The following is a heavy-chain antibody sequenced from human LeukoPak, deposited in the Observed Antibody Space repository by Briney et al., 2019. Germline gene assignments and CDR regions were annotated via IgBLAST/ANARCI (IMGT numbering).Heavy chain of an antibody. J-gene: IGHJ6*02. CDR1: GGPISDFY. V-gene: IGHV4-59*01. CDR3: ARLRSGSTPPLPYYYYGLDV. D-gene: IGHD1-26*01. Sequence: SETLSLTCAVSGGPISDFYWSWIRQSPEKGLEWIGNIFYSGNTNYNPSLRSRVTISVDTSKKQFSLRLTSVTAADTAVYYCARLRSGSTPPLPYYYYGLDVWGQGTTVTVSS. CDR2: IFYSGNT.